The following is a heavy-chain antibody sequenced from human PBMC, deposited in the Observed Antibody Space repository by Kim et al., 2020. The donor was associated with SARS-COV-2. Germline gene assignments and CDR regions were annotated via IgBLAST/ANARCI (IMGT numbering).Heavy chain of an antibody. J-gene: IGHJ4*02. CDR2: IYSGGST. CDR3: ARDRRVITGGAENDY. V-gene: IGHV3-66*01. CDR1: GFTVSSNY. D-gene: IGHD2-21*01. Sequence: VGSLRLSCAASGFTVSSNYMSWVRQAPGKGLEWVSVIYSGGSTYYADSVKGRFTISRDNSKNTLYLQMNSLRAEDTAVYYCARDRRVITGGAENDYWGQGTLVTVSS.